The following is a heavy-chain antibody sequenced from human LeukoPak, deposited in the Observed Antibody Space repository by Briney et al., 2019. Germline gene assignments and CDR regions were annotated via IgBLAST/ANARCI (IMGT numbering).Heavy chain of an antibody. CDR3: ARHERCSSINCIYNWFDP. CDR1: GGSLSGYY. V-gene: IGHV4-34*12. Sequence: SETLSLTCAVYGGSLSGYYWSRIRQPPGKGLEWIGSVFYSGRTYYNPSLKSRVTIFVDPSKNQFSLNLRSVTAADTAVYYCARHERCSSINCIYNWFDPWGQGTLVIVSS. D-gene: IGHD2-2*01. CDR2: VFYSGRT. J-gene: IGHJ5*02.